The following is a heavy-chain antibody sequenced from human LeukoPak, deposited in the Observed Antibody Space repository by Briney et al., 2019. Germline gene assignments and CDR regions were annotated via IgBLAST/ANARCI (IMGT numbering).Heavy chain of an antibody. CDR3: ARPHYCSSTSCYGESPFDY. D-gene: IGHD2-2*01. Sequence: PLRLSCAASGFTFSSYGMHWVRQAPGKGLGWGAVISNDGSNKYYTDSLKGRFTISRDNSKKTLYLQMNSLRAEVSAVYYCARPHYCSSTSCYGESPFDYWGQGTLVTVSS. CDR2: ISNDGSNK. J-gene: IGHJ4*02. V-gene: IGHV3-30*03. CDR1: GFTFSSYG.